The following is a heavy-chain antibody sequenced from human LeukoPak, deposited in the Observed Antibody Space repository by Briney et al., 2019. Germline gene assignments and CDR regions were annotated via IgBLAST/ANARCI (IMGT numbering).Heavy chain of an antibody. Sequence: PSETLSLTCAVYGGSFSGYYWSWVRQPPGKGLEWIGEINNSGSTNYNPSLKSRVTMSVDTSKNQFSLNLSAVTAADTAVYYCASLTTVTAAYYYNSPLNVGGKGPTVTVSS. V-gene: IGHV4-34*01. CDR3: ASLTTVTAAYYYNSPLNV. CDR2: INNSGST. CDR1: GGSFSGYY. D-gene: IGHD4-17*01. J-gene: IGHJ6*03.